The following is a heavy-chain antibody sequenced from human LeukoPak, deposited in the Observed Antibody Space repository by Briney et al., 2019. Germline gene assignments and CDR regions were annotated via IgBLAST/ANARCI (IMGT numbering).Heavy chain of an antibody. Sequence: GRSLRLSCAASGFTFSSYWMHCVRHPPGKGLLWVPRINSDGSSTSYADSVKGRFTSSRDNAKNTLYLQMNSLRAEDTAVYYCARVDSSGYYVGPNDAFDIWGQGTMVTVSS. CDR2: INSDGSST. CDR3: ARVDSSGYYVGPNDAFDI. J-gene: IGHJ3*02. CDR1: GFTFSSYW. D-gene: IGHD3-22*01. V-gene: IGHV3-74*01.